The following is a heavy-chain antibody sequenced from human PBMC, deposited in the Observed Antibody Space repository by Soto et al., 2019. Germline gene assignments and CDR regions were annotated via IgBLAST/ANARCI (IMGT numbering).Heavy chain of an antibody. CDR2: ICCSSSNI. D-gene: IGHD5-12*01. V-gene: IGHV3-48*02. Sequence: VGSLRLSCAASGFTFSSYGMHWVRQAPGKGLEWVADICCSSSNIYYADSVKGRFTISRDNSKNSLYLQMNSLRDEDTAVYYCAREGYPFDYWGQGTLVTGSS. J-gene: IGHJ4*02. CDR1: GFTFSSYG. CDR3: AREGYPFDY.